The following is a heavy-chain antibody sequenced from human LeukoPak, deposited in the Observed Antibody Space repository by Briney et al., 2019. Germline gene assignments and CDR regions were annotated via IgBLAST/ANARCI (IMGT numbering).Heavy chain of an antibody. CDR2: VYYSGNT. CDR3: ARVSGIAAAGFRHYYYYYMDV. D-gene: IGHD6-13*01. Sequence: PSETLSLTCTVSGGSISSSNYYWGWIRQPPGKGLECIGSVYYSGNTYYNPSLKSRVTISVDTSKNQFSLKLSSVTAADTAVYYCARVSGIAAAGFRHYYYYYMDVWGKGTTVTVSS. CDR1: GGSISSSNYY. J-gene: IGHJ6*03. V-gene: IGHV4-39*07.